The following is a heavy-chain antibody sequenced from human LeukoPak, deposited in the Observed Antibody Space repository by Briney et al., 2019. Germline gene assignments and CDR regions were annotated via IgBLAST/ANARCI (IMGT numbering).Heavy chain of an antibody. V-gene: IGHV1-2*02. D-gene: IGHD6-13*01. CDR3: ARRAIAAAGYTFDY. J-gene: IGHJ4*02. Sequence: ASVTVSCTASGYTFTGYYMHWVRQAPGQGLEWMGWINPNSGGTNYAQKFQGRVTMTRDTSISTAYMELSRLRSDDTAVYYCARRAIAAAGYTFDYWGQGTLVTVSS. CDR1: GYTFTGYY. CDR2: INPNSGGT.